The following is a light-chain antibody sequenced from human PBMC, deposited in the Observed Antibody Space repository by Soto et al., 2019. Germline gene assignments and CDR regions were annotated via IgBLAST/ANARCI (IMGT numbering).Light chain of an antibody. CDR2: DAS. V-gene: IGKV1-5*01. CDR3: QQYISYPYT. J-gene: IGKJ2*01. CDR1: QTTNTW. Sequence: DIQMTQFPSTLSASVGDRVTITCWASQTTNTWLAWYQQKPGTAPKPLIYDASSLEGGVPSRFSASGSGTEFTLTISSLQPDDLATYYCQQYISYPYTFGQGTKVDIK.